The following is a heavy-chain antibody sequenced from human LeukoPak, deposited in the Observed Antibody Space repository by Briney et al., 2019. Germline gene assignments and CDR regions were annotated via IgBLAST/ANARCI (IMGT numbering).Heavy chain of an antibody. V-gene: IGHV4-30-4*01. Sequence: PSETLSLTCTVSGASISSGDYYWSWIRQPPGKGLEWIGYIYYSGSTYYNPSLESRVTISVDTSKNQFSLKLSSVTAADTAVYYCARKSVVYDAFDIWGQGTMVTVSS. J-gene: IGHJ3*02. CDR2: IYYSGST. CDR3: ARKSVVYDAFDI. D-gene: IGHD2-21*01. CDR1: GASISSGDYY.